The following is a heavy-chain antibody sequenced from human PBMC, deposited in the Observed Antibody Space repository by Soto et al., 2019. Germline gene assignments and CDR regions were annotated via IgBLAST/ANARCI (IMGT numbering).Heavy chain of an antibody. J-gene: IGHJ6*02. V-gene: IGHV1-69*01. D-gene: IGHD3-16*01. CDR3: ARGETYLGV. Sequence: QVQLVQSGAEVKKPGSSVKGSCKTSRDTFNKYAFNWVRQAPGQGLEWMGWLIPIFSSRNYAEKFQGRVTITADDSTSTAYMELRSLRFEDTAVYYCARGETYLGVWGQGTTVTVSS. CDR1: RDTFNKYA. CDR2: LIPIFSSR.